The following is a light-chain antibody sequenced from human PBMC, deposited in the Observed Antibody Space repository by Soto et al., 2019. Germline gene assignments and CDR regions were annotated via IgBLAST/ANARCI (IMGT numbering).Light chain of an antibody. V-gene: IGKV1-5*01. CDR1: QSISSW. Sequence: DIQMTQSPSTLSAFVGDRVTITCRASQSISSWLAWYQQKPGKAPKLLIYDASSLESGVPSRFSGSGSGTEFTLTISSLQPDDFATYYCQQFNNYSPGTFGQGTKLEIK. CDR3: QQFNNYSPGT. CDR2: DAS. J-gene: IGKJ2*01.